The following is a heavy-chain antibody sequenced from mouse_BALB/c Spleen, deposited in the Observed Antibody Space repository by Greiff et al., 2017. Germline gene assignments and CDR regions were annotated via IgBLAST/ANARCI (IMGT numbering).Heavy chain of an antibody. D-gene: IGHD2-1*01. CDR1: GYTFTSYY. Sequence: VQLVESGPELVKPGASVRISCKASGYTFTSYYIHWVKQRPGQGLEWIGWIYPGNVNTKYNEKFKGKATLTADKSSSTAYMQLSSLTSEDSAVYFCARWGGNYVDWYFDVWGAGTTVTVSS. CDR3: ARWGGNYVDWYFDV. V-gene: IGHV1S56*01. CDR2: IYPGNVNT. J-gene: IGHJ1*01.